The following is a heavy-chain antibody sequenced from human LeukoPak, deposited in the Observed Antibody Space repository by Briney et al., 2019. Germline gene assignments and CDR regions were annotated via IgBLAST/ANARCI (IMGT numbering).Heavy chain of an antibody. CDR3: ARHRGSGYPYFDY. Sequence: PSETLSLTCTVSGGSINNYYWSWIRQPPGKGLEWIGYIYYTGSTNYNPSLKSRVTISVDTSKSHFSLKTSTLTAADTAVYYCARHRGSGYPYFDYWGQGTLVTVSS. V-gene: IGHV4-59*01. D-gene: IGHD3-22*01. J-gene: IGHJ4*02. CDR1: GGSINNYY. CDR2: IYYTGST.